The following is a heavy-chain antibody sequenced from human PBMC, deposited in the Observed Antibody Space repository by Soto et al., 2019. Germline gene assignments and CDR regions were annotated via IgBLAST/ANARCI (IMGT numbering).Heavy chain of an antibody. CDR1: GGTFSSYV. D-gene: IGHD2-8*02. V-gene: IGHV1-69*18. Sequence: QVQAVQSGAEVKKPGSSVKVSCKASGGTFSSYVISWVRQAPGQGFEWMGRIIPIFGTADYAQKFQGRVTITADEATSAVGMELRSLRSADTAVYYCASESGRTGGMDVWGQGTTITVSS. J-gene: IGHJ6*02. CDR3: ASESGRTGGMDV. CDR2: IIPIFGTA.